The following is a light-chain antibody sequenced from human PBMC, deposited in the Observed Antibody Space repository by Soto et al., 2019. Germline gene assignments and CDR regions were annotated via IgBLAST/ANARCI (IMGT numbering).Light chain of an antibody. CDR3: MQTLESRT. J-gene: IGKJ1*01. Sequence: DIVMTQSPLSLTVTPGEPASISCRSSRSLLKANGYTYFHWFLQKPGQSPQLLIYLGYNRAPGVPDRVSGGGSGTDFTLEIRRVEAEDVGVYYCMQTLESRTFGQGTKVEIK. V-gene: IGKV2-28*01. CDR2: LGY. CDR1: RSLLKANGYTY.